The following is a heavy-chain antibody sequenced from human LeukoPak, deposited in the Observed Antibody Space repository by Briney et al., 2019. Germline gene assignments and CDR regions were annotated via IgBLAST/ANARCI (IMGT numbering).Heavy chain of an antibody. J-gene: IGHJ4*02. Sequence: GGSLRLSCAASGFAFSSYEMNWVRQAPGKGLEWVSYISGSGSTIYYADSVKGRFSISRDNAKNSLYLQMSSLRAEDTAVYYCAREYNEFDYWGQGTLVTLSS. CDR2: ISGSGSTI. V-gene: IGHV3-48*03. CDR3: AREYNEFDY. CDR1: GFAFSSYE. D-gene: IGHD1-14*01.